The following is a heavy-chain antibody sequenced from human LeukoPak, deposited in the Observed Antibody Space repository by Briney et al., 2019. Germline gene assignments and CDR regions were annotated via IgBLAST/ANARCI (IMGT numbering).Heavy chain of an antibody. J-gene: IGHJ3*02. CDR1: GGSFSGHY. CDR3: ARHRRHYDILTGYYAGPFDM. Sequence: SETLSLTCAVYGGSFSGHYWSWIRQPPGKGLEWIGEVNHRGSTNYNPSLKSRVTISVDTSKNQFSLKLTSVTAADTAVYYCARHRRHYDILTGYYAGPFDMWGQGTMVTVSS. CDR2: VNHRGST. D-gene: IGHD3-9*01. V-gene: IGHV4-34*01.